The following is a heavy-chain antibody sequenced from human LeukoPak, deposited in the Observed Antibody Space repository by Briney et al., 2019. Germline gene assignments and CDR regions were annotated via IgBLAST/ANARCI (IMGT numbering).Heavy chain of an antibody. D-gene: IGHD6-13*01. V-gene: IGHV4-4*02. CDR1: GGSISSSNW. J-gene: IGHJ4*02. Sequence: SETLSLTCAVSGGSISSSNWWSWVRQPPGKGLEWIGEIYHSGSTNYNPSLKSRVTISVDTSKDQFSLKLSSVTAADTAVYYCARGLKSSTFYYWGQGTLVTVSS. CDR2: IYHSGST. CDR3: ARGLKSSTFYY.